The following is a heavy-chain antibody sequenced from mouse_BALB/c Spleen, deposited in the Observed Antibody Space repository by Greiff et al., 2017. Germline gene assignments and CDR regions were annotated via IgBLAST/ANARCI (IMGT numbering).Heavy chain of an antibody. V-gene: IGHV1-7*01. Sequence: QVQLQQSGAELAKPGASVKMSCKASGYTFTSYWMHWVKQRPGQGLEWIGYINPSTGYTEYNQKFKDKATLTADKSSSTAYMQLSSLTSEDSAVYYCARGGLYWDEAYWGQGTLVTVSA. CDR3: ARGGLYWDEAY. D-gene: IGHD4-1*01. J-gene: IGHJ3*01. CDR2: INPSTGYT. CDR1: GYTFTSYW.